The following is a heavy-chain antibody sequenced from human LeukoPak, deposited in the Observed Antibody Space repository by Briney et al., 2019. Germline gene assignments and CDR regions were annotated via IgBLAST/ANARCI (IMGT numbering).Heavy chain of an antibody. V-gene: IGHV3-48*02. CDR2: ISSAGAK. J-gene: IGHJ4*02. D-gene: IGHD4-23*01. CDR1: GFTFSSYS. CDR3: ARGHSGNSPGY. Sequence: GGSLRLSCAASGFTFSSYSMNWVRQAPGKGLEWISYISSAGAKFYADSVKGRFTISRDNAKNSLYLQMNSLRDEDTAVYYCARGHSGNSPGYWGQGTLVTVSS.